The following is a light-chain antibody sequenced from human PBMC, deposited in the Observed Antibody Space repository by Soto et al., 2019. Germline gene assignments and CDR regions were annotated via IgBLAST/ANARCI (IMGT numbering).Light chain of an antibody. Sequence: QLVLTQPPSVSGAPGQRVTISCTGSSSNIGAHYDVHWYQQLPGTAPKLLIFGNTNRPSGVPDRFSGSKSGTSASLAITGLQAEDEADYYCQSFDSSLTGSVFGGGTKLTVL. J-gene: IGLJ2*01. V-gene: IGLV1-40*01. CDR1: SSNIGAHYD. CDR2: GNT. CDR3: QSFDSSLTGSV.